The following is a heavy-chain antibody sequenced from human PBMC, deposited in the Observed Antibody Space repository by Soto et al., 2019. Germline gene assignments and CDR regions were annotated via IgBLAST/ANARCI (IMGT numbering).Heavy chain of an antibody. CDR2: IYYSGST. D-gene: IGHD4-17*01. CDR3: ARSSQSTVTTFDS. Sequence: SETLSLTCTVSGGSISSGGYYWSWIRQHPGKGLEWIGCIYYSGSTYYNPSLKSRVTISVDTSKNQFSLKLSSVTAADTAVYYCARSSQSTVTTFDSWGQGTPVTVSS. CDR1: GGSISSGGYY. J-gene: IGHJ5*02. V-gene: IGHV4-31*03.